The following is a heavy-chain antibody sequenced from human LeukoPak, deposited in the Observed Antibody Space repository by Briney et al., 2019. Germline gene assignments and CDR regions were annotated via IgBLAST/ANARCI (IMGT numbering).Heavy chain of an antibody. D-gene: IGHD1/OR15-1a*01. V-gene: IGHV5-51*01. Sequence: GASLQISCKGSGYIFTTHWIGWVRELPGKGLEWMELIFPGDSETIYSPSFQGQVTISADKSINTAYLRWSSLKASDTAMYYCATSESQTRFDYWGQGTLVTVSS. J-gene: IGHJ4*02. CDR1: GYIFTTHW. CDR3: ATSESQTRFDY. CDR2: IFPGDSET.